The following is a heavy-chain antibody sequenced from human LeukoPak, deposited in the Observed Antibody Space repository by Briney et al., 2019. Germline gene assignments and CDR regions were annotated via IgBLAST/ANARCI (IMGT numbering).Heavy chain of an antibody. CDR2: IYYSGST. D-gene: IGHD2-2*01. CDR1: GGSISSSSYY. CDR3: ARQGYPAGHDY. J-gene: IGHJ4*02. V-gene: IGHV4-39*01. Sequence: SETLSLTCTVSGGSISSSSYYWGWIRQPPGKGLEWIGSIYYSGSTYYNPSLKSRVTISVDTSKNQFSLKLSSVTAADTAVYYCARQGYPAGHDYWGQGTLVTVSS.